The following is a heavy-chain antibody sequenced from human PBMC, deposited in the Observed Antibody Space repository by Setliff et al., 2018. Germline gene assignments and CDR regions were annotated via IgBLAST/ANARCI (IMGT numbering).Heavy chain of an antibody. CDR2: IHYSGNT. CDR3: ATTTLGRYCSGGNCYFGY. Sequence: PSETLSLTCSVSGGSINRDYWSWIRQPPGKGLEWIGYIHYSGNTNYNPSLKSRVTISFNTSKNQFSLKLTSVTAADTAVYYCATTTLGRYCSGGNCYFGYWGQGTLVTVSS. CDR1: GGSINRDY. J-gene: IGHJ4*02. D-gene: IGHD2-15*01. V-gene: IGHV4-59*12.